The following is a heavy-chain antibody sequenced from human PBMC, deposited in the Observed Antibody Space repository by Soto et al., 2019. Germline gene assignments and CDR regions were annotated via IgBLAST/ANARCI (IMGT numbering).Heavy chain of an antibody. D-gene: IGHD3-3*01. CDR3: ARIDYDFWSGYPGYYYYGMDV. CDR1: GFSLSNARMG. J-gene: IGHJ6*02. Sequence: SGPTLVNPIETLTLTCTVSGFSLSNARMGVSWIRQPPGKALEWLAHIFSNDEKSYSTSLKSRLTISKDTSKSQVVLTMTNMDPVDTATYYCARIDYDFWSGYPGYYYYGMDVWGQGTTVTVSS. V-gene: IGHV2-26*01. CDR2: IFSNDEK.